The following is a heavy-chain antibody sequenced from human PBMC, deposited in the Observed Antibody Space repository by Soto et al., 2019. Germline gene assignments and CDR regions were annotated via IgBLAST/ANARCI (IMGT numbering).Heavy chain of an antibody. J-gene: IGHJ4*02. CDR1: GGSISSGDYY. V-gene: IGHV4-30-4*01. CDR3: ARAIYYDFWSGYFDY. Sequence: QVQLQESGPGLVKPSQTLSLTCTVSGGSISSGDYYWSWIRQPPGKGLEWIGYIYYSGSTYYNPSLKSRVTISVDTSKNQFSLKLSSVTAAGTAVYYCARAIYYDFWSGYFDYWGQGTLVTVSS. D-gene: IGHD3-3*01. CDR2: IYYSGST.